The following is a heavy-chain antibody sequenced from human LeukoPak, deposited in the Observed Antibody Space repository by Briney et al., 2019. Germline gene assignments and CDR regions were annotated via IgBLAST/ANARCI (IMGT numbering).Heavy chain of an antibody. CDR3: AREGSGYPY. D-gene: IGHD3-22*01. Sequence: ASVTVSCTASGYTFTRYYMHWVRQAPGQGLEWMGWINPNSGATNYAQKFQGRVTMNRDTSISTAYMEVSRLRSDDTAVFYCAREGSGYPYWGQGTLVTVSS. CDR1: GYTFTRYY. V-gene: IGHV1-2*02. J-gene: IGHJ4*02. CDR2: INPNSGAT.